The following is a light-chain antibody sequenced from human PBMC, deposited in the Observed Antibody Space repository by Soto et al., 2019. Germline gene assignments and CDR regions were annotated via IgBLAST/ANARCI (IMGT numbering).Light chain of an antibody. J-gene: IGKJ2*01. Sequence: EIVLTQSAGPLSLSPGERATLSCRASQSLTDGFLAWYQQKHGQALRLLIYGISNRATGIPDRFSGGGSGTDFTLTISRLEPEDIAVYYCQQYGTAPFTFGQVTKVEIK. V-gene: IGKV3-20*01. CDR3: QQYGTAPFT. CDR1: QSLTDGF. CDR2: GIS.